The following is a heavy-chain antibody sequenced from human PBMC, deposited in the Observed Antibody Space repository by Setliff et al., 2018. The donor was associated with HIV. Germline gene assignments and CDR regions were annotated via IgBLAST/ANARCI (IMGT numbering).Heavy chain of an antibody. D-gene: IGHD3-22*01. CDR3: ARTPEDYDQYFFDR. V-gene: IGHV4-4*08. Sequence: SETLSLTCTVSGGSISSQYWTWIRQPPGKGLEWIGYIYTSGSTNHNPSLKSRVTISLDTSKNQFSLKLSSVTAADTAVYYCARTPEDYDQYFFDRWGQGTLVTVSS. CDR2: IYTSGST. J-gene: IGHJ4*02. CDR1: GGSISSQY.